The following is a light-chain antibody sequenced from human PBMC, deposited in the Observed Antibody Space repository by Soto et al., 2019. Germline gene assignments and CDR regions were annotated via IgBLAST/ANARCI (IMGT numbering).Light chain of an antibody. CDR2: EGS. CDR1: SSDVGTYNL. CDR3: CSYAGSSTPSDV. J-gene: IGLJ1*01. V-gene: IGLV2-23*01. Sequence: QSALTQPASVSGSPGQSITISCTGTSSDVGTYNLVSWYQHHPGKAPKLMIYEGSKRPSGVSNRFFGSKSGNTASLTISGLQAEDEADYYCCSYAGSSTPSDVFGSGTKLTVL.